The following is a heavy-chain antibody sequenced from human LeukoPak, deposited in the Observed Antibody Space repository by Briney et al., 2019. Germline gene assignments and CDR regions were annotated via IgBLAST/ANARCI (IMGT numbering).Heavy chain of an antibody. D-gene: IGHD4-23*01. Sequence: SETLSLTCTVSGGCIITSGHYWGWIRQPPGKGLEWIGSVYYTGVTSTNPFFRSRMSISVDTSKNQFSLNLTSVTAADAAVYYCARERSSSGGHNWFDPWGQGTLVTVSS. J-gene: IGHJ5*02. V-gene: IGHV4-39*07. CDR2: VYYTGVT. CDR1: GGCIITSGHY. CDR3: ARERSSSGGHNWFDP.